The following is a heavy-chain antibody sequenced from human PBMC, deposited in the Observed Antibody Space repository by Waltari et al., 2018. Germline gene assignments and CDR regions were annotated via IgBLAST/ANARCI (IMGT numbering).Heavy chain of an antibody. CDR1: GFTFSSYA. Sequence: EVQLLESGGGLVQPGGSLRLSCAASGFTFSSYAMSWVRQAPGKGLEWVSAISGSGVSTSYADAVKGRFTISRDTSKNTLYLQMNSLRAEDTAVYYCAKDRSIVGAGDAFDIWGQGTMVTVSS. D-gene: IGHD1-26*01. CDR3: AKDRSIVGAGDAFDI. J-gene: IGHJ3*02. CDR2: ISGSGVST. V-gene: IGHV3-23*01.